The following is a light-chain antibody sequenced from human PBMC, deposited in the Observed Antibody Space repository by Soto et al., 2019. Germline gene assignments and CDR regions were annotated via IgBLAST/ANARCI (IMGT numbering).Light chain of an antibody. CDR2: MGS. CDR3: MHTLQPRT. CDR1: QSLVHSNGYNY. Sequence: DIVVTQSPLFLPVTPGEPASISCRSSQSLVHSNGYNYLDWYLQKPGQSPQVLIYMGSNRASGVPDRFSGSGSGTDFTLKISRVEAEDVGVYYCMHTLQPRTFGEGTKVEI. V-gene: IGKV2-28*01. J-gene: IGKJ1*01.